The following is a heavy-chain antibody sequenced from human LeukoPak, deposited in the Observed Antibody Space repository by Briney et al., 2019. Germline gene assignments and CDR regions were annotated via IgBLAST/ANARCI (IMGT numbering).Heavy chain of an antibody. Sequence: GASMKVSCKASGYTFTDYYIHWVRQAPGQGYEWMGRINPNSGGTNYPQKLLGRVTMTRDTSISTAYMELSRLTSDDTAVYYCTRDRVPITVPGTWFDPWGQGALVTVSS. CDR1: GYTFTDYY. CDR2: INPNSGGT. D-gene: IGHD6-19*01. V-gene: IGHV1-2*06. CDR3: TRDRVPITVPGTWFDP. J-gene: IGHJ5*02.